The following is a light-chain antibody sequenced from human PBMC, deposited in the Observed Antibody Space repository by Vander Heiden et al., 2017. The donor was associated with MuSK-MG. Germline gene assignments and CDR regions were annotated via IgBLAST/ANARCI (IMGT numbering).Light chain of an antibody. CDR3: QHRSNWAWT. CDR1: QSVRSY. CDR2: DAT. V-gene: IGKV3-11*01. J-gene: IGKJ1*01. Sequence: EIVLTQSPATLSLSPGERATLTCRASQSVRSYLDWYQPGPGHAPSILSDDATASATGIPASVSGSGSGSNLTITISRFEAYEFAVCYCQHRSNWAWTFGEGTKVEIK.